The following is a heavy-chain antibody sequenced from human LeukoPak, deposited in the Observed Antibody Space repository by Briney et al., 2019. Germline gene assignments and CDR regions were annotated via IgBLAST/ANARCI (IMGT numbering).Heavy chain of an antibody. CDR3: TIGDNLGELSPTLDY. CDR2: ISYDGSKK. CDR1: GFTFSSYG. V-gene: IGHV3-30*19. D-gene: IGHD3-16*02. J-gene: IGHJ4*02. Sequence: PGGSLRLSCAASGFTFSSYGMHWVRQAPGKGLEWVAVISYDGSKKSYADSVKGRFTISRDNSKNTIFLQMNSLRVEDTAVYYCTIGDNLGELSPTLDYWGPGTLVPVSS.